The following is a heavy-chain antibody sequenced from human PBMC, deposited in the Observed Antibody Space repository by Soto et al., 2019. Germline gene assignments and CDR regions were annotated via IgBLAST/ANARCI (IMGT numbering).Heavy chain of an antibody. CDR2: ISAYNGNT. CDR1: GYTFTSYG. CDR3: APGLPPEDY. V-gene: IGHV1-18*01. J-gene: IGHJ4*02. Sequence: QVQLVQSGAEVKKPGASVKVSCKASGYTFTSYGISWVRQAPGQGLEWMGWISAYNGNTKYAQKLQGRVTMTTHTSTTAASMELRSLRSVDSAVYHCAPGLPPEDYWGQGTLVTVSS.